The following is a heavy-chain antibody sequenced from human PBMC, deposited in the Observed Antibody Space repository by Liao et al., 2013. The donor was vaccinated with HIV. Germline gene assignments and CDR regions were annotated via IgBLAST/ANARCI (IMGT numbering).Heavy chain of an antibody. CDR2: IHTTGST. J-gene: IGHJ6*03. V-gene: IGHV4-61*02. CDR1: GGSISSGSYY. Sequence: QVQLQESGPGLVKPSQTLSLTCIVSGGSISSGSYYWNWIRQSAGKGLEWIGRIHTTGSTNYNPSLKSRVTISVDTSTNQFSLKVSSVTAADTAVYYCARDQNTAMVNYYYYMDVWGKGTTVTVSS. D-gene: IGHD5-18*01. CDR3: ARDQNTAMVNYYYYMDV.